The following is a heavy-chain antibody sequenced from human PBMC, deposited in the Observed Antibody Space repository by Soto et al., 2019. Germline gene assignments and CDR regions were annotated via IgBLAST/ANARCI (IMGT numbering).Heavy chain of an antibody. CDR1: GFPFSSYA. J-gene: IGHJ4*02. CDR2: ISGSGGST. Sequence: GESLKISCAASGFPFSSYAMNWVRQAPGTGMEWVSGISGSGGSTYYADSVKGRFTICRDNSKSTLYLQMNSLRAEDTAVYYCAKDPSNTMIIGVTAPTNYFNYLDQGPLVTVSS. D-gene: IGHD3-22*01. V-gene: IGHV3-23*01. CDR3: AKDPSNTMIIGVTAPTNYFNY.